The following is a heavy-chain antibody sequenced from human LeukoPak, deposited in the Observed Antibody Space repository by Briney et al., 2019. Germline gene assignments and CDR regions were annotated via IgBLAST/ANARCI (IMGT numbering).Heavy chain of an antibody. J-gene: IGHJ5*02. CDR2: INTSGNT. D-gene: IGHD2-15*01. Sequence: PSETLSLTCTVPRDSISSYYWSWIRQAAGKGLEWIGRINTSGNTNYNPSLKSRVSLSVDTSKNQFSLKLSSVTAADTAVYYCARIYCDGGGCYWFDPWGQGTLVTVSS. V-gene: IGHV4-4*07. CDR3: ARIYCDGGGCYWFDP. CDR1: RDSISSYY.